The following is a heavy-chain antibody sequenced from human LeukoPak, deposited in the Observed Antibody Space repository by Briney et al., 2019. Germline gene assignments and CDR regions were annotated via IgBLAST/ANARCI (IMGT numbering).Heavy chain of an antibody. V-gene: IGHV3-21*01. CDR3: ARDYPDGGGGRYFDWLLVF. CDR2: LSGRSDYI. CDR1: GFTFDDYT. D-gene: IGHD3-9*01. J-gene: IGHJ4*02. Sequence: GGSLRLSCAASGFTFDDYTMHWVRQAPGKGLEWVASLSGRSDYIFHADPVKGRFTISRDNAKNSLYLQMNSLRVEDTAVYYCARDYPDGGGGRYFDWLLVFWGQGTLVTVSS.